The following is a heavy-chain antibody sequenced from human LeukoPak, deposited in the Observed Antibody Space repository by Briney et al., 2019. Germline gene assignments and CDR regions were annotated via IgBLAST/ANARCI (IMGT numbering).Heavy chain of an antibody. J-gene: IGHJ4*02. V-gene: IGHV3-23*01. D-gene: IGHD3-10*01. CDR2: ISGSGGST. CDR3: VKGRTRGD. CDR1: GFTFSDSV. Sequence: GGSLRLSCAASGFTFSDSVIHWVRQAPGKGLEWVSTISGSGGSTYYADSVKGRFTISRDNSKNTLYLQMNSLRAEDTAVYYCVKGRTRGDWGQGTLATVSS.